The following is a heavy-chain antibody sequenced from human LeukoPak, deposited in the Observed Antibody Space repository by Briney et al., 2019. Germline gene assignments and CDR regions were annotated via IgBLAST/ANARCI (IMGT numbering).Heavy chain of an antibody. CDR2: IYTSGST. CDR1: GGSTSSYY. Sequence: PSETLSLTCTASGGSTSSYYWSWIRQPAGKGLEWIGRIYTSGSTNYNPSLKSRVTMSVDTSKNQFSLKLSSVTAADTAVYYCARVPYYYDSSGYYLLDAFDIWGQGTMVTVSS. V-gene: IGHV4-4*07. J-gene: IGHJ3*02. CDR3: ARVPYYYDSSGYYLLDAFDI. D-gene: IGHD3-22*01.